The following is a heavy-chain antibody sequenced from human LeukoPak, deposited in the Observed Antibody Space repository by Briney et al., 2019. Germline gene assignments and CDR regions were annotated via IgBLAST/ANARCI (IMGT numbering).Heavy chain of an antibody. Sequence: GGSLRLSCAASGFTFSSYAMSWVRQAPGKGLEWVSAISGSGGSTYYADSVKGRFTISRDNSKNTLYLQMNSLRAEDTAVYYCAEVKWELPAVQFDYWGQGTLVTVSS. CDR2: ISGSGGST. J-gene: IGHJ4*02. CDR3: AEVKWELPAVQFDY. V-gene: IGHV3-23*01. CDR1: GFTFSSYA. D-gene: IGHD1-26*01.